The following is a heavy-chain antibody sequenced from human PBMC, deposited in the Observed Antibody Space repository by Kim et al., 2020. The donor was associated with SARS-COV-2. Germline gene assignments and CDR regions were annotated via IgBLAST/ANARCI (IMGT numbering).Heavy chain of an antibody. CDR1: GGTFSSYA. CDR2: IIPIFGTA. V-gene: IGHV1-69*13. D-gene: IGHD3-22*01. Sequence: SVKVSCKASGGTFSSYAISWVRQAPGQGLEWMGGIIPIFGTANYAQKFQGRVTITADESTSTAYMELSSLRSEDTAVYYCARALYYYDSSGPDAFDIWGQGTMVTVSS. CDR3: ARALYYYDSSGPDAFDI. J-gene: IGHJ3*02.